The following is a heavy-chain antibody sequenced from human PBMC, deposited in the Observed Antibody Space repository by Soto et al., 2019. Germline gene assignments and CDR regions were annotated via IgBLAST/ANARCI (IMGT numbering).Heavy chain of an antibody. V-gene: IGHV3-48*01. CDR3: ARDDYSWGSYRPHLDY. CDR2: ICSSSSTT. J-gene: IGHJ4*02. Sequence: GGSLRLSCAASGFTSSSYSMNWVRQATGKGLEWVSSICSSSSTTYYADSVKGRFTISRDNAKNSLYLQMNSLRAEDTAVDYCARDDYSWGSYRPHLDYWGQGTLVTVSS. D-gene: IGHD3-16*02. CDR1: GFTSSSYS.